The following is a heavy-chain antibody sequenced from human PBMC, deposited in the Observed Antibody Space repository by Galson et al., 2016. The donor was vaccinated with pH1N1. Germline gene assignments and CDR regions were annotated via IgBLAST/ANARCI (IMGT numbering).Heavy chain of an antibody. CDR3: AKASLGYCGYNKCYLQS. V-gene: IGHV3-49*03. D-gene: IGHD5-12*01. CDR2: IRGKRFGQTT. J-gene: IGHJ4*02. CDR1: GLPFGDYY. Sequence: SLRLSCAASGLPFGDYYFMWIRQAPDRGLEWVSFIRGKRFGQTTEHAASVKGRFSISRDDSKNTAYLQMNSLCPEDTAFYHCAKASLGYCGYNKCYLQSWGQGTLVTVST.